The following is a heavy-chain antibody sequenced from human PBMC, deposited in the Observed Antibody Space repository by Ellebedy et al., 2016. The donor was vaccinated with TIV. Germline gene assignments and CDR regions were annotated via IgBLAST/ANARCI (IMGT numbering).Heavy chain of an antibody. Sequence: GESLKISXAASGFTFSSYAMTWVRQAPGKGLEWVSTISGSGGSTYYADSVKGRFTISRDNSKNTLYLQMNSLRAEDTAVYYCAKASIVGAAYYYYGMDVWGQGTTVTVSS. J-gene: IGHJ6*02. CDR1: GFTFSSYA. D-gene: IGHD1-26*01. CDR2: ISGSGGST. CDR3: AKASIVGAAYYYYGMDV. V-gene: IGHV3-23*01.